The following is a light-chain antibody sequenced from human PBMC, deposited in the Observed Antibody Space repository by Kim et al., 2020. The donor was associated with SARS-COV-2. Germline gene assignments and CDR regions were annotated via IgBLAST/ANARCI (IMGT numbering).Light chain of an antibody. CDR2: SVN. CDR1: SSNIGSNN. V-gene: IGLV1-44*01. CDR3: VAWDDSLNGPV. J-gene: IGLJ3*02. Sequence: QPVLTQPPSASGTPGQRVTISCSGSSSNIGSNNVNWYQQLSGTAPKPLIYSVNQRPSGVPDRFSGSKSGTSASLAISGLQSEDEADYYCVAWDDSLNGPVFGGGTKLTVL.